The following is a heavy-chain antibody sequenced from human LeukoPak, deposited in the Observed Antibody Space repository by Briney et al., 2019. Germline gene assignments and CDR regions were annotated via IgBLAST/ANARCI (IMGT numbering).Heavy chain of an antibody. CDR1: GGSISSTSYY. D-gene: IGHD3-22*01. J-gene: IGHJ4*02. CDR2: IYYRGST. Sequence: PSETLSLTCTVSGGSISSTSYYWGWIRQPPGKGLEWIGSIYYRGSTYYNPSLKSRVTISVDTSKNQFSLKLSSVTAADTAVYYCATTGDSSAYLPLYWGQGTLVTVSS. V-gene: IGHV4-39*01. CDR3: ATTGDSSAYLPLY.